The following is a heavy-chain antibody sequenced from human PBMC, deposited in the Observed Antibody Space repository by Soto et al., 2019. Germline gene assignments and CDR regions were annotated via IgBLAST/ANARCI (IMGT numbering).Heavy chain of an antibody. Sequence: QVQLQESGPGLVKPSQTLSLTCTVSGGSISSGHYYWSWIRQHPGKGLEWIGYIYYSGSTYYNPCLKSRVTISVDTSKNQFSLKLSSVTAADTAVYYCARDRAYFDSSGYYSNYFDYWGQGTLVTVSS. CDR2: IYYSGST. D-gene: IGHD3-22*01. J-gene: IGHJ4*02. CDR1: GGSISSGHYY. V-gene: IGHV4-31*03. CDR3: ARDRAYFDSSGYYSNYFDY.